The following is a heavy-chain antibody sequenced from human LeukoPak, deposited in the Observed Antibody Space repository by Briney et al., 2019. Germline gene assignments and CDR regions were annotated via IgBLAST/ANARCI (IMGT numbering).Heavy chain of an antibody. CDR1: GYTFTSYG. V-gene: IGHV1-18*01. J-gene: IGHJ5*02. CDR3: ARVRLRFLEWLLAQPHDNWFDP. D-gene: IGHD3-3*01. Sequence: ASVKVSCKASGYTFTSYGISWVRQAPGQGLEWMGWISAYNGNTNYAQKLQGRVIMTTDTSTSTAYMELRSLRSDDTAVYYCARVRLRFLEWLLAQPHDNWFDPWGQGTLVTVSS. CDR2: ISAYNGNT.